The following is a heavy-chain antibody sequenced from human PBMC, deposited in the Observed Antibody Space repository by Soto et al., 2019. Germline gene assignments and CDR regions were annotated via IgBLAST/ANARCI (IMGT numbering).Heavy chain of an antibody. D-gene: IGHD5-12*01. Sequence: GASVKVSCKASGYTFTSYAMHWVRQAPGQRLEWMGWINAGNGNTKYLQKFQGRVTITRDTSASTAYMELSSLRSEDTAVYYCAGYSGYDSRYYYYGMDVWGQGTTVTVSS. J-gene: IGHJ6*02. V-gene: IGHV1-3*01. CDR1: GYTFTSYA. CDR2: INAGNGNT. CDR3: AGYSGYDSRYYYYGMDV.